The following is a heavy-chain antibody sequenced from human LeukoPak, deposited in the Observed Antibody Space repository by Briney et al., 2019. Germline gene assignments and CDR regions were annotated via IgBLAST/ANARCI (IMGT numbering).Heavy chain of an antibody. CDR1: GGTFNTYA. CDR3: ARRANGSVI. J-gene: IGHJ4*02. Sequence: ASVKVSCKASGGTFNTYAITWVRQAPGQRLEWMGGIIPILGTANYAQNFQGRVTITADESTSTAYMQLTSLTSEDTAMYYCARRANGSVIWGQGTLVTVSS. D-gene: IGHD3-10*01. CDR2: IIPILGTA. V-gene: IGHV1-69*13.